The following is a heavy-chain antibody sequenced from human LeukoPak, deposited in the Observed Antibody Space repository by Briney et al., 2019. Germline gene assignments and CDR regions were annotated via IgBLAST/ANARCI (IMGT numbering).Heavy chain of an antibody. CDR1: GYTLTELS. J-gene: IGHJ4*02. CDR3: ARDNGEYSGSSYYFDY. Sequence: ASVKVSCKVSGYTLTELSMHWVRQAPGKGLEWMGGFDPEDGETIYAQKFQGRVTMTRDTSISTAYMELSRLRSDDTAVYYCARDNGEYSGSSYYFDYWGQGTLVTVSS. V-gene: IGHV1-24*01. D-gene: IGHD5-12*01. CDR2: FDPEDGET.